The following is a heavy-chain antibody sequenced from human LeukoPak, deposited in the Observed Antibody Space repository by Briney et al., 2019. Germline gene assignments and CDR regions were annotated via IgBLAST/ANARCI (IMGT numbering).Heavy chain of an antibody. CDR1: GFTFSSYA. J-gene: IGHJ6*02. D-gene: IGHD3-9*01. CDR3: ARALRYFDWLLFPAQGYYYGMDV. Sequence: GRFLRLFCAASGFTFSSYAMHWVRQAPGKGLEWVAVISYDGSNKYYADSVKGRFTISRDNSKNTLYLQMNSLRAEDTAVYYCARALRYFDWLLFPAQGYYYGMDVWGQGTTVTVSS. V-gene: IGHV3-30*04. CDR2: ISYDGSNK.